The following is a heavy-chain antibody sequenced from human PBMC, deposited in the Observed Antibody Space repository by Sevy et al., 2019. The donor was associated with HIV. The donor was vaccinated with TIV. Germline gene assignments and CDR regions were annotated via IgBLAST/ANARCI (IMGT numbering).Heavy chain of an antibody. Sequence: GGSLRRSCAASEFTFSDYYISWIRQAPGKGLEWVTYISSRGSTIYYADSVKGRFTISRDNAKNSLYLQMNSLRAEDTAVYYCARVRYTYGSYYFDYWGQGTLVTVSS. CDR3: ARVRYTYGSYYFDY. D-gene: IGHD5-18*01. V-gene: IGHV3-11*01. CDR1: EFTFSDYY. CDR2: ISSRGSTI. J-gene: IGHJ4*02.